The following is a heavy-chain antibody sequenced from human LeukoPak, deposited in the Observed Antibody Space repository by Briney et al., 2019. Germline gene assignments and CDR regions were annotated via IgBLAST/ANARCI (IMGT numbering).Heavy chain of an antibody. CDR2: IYPGDSDT. Sequence: GESLKISCKGSGYSFTSYWIGWVRQMPGKGLEWMGIIYPGDSDTRYSPSFQGQVTISADKSISTAYLQWSSLKASDTAMYYCARLWNFNRNRGSYYGMDVWGQGTTVTVSS. J-gene: IGHJ6*02. V-gene: IGHV5-51*01. CDR3: ARLWNFNRNRGSYYGMDV. CDR1: GYSFTSYW. D-gene: IGHD1-14*01.